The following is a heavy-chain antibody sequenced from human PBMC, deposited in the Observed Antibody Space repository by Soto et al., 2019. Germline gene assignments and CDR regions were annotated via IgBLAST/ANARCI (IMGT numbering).Heavy chain of an antibody. CDR1: GSTFTRYG. CDR3: ASDQWRFLGSFSMDD. J-gene: IGHJ6*01. Sequence: ASVKVSSKASGSTFTRYGISWVRQAPGQGLEWIGWISAYNGNTNYAQKLQGRVTMTTDTSTSTAYTEQSILRSDATAENYCASDQWRFLGSFSMDDSRQGTTVSVS. CDR2: ISAYNGNT. D-gene: IGHD3-3*01. V-gene: IGHV1-18*04.